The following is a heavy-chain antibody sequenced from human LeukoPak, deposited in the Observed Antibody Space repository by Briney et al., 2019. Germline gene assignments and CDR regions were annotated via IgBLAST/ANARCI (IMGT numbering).Heavy chain of an antibody. D-gene: IGHD4-17*01. CDR2: IYISGTT. CDR3: ARGSDFGDC. J-gene: IGHJ4*02. Sequence: PSETLSLTCTVSGGSISTYYWSWIRQPPGKGLEWIGYIYISGTTNYNPSLKSRVTMSVDTSKNQLSMKLSSVTAADMAVYYCARGSDFGDCWGQGTLVTVSS. V-gene: IGHV4-59*01. CDR1: GGSISTYY.